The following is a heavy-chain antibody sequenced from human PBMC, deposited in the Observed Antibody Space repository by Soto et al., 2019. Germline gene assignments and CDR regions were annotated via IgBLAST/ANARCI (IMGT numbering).Heavy chain of an antibody. D-gene: IGHD4-17*01. V-gene: IGHV3-30*18. CDR2: ISYDGSNK. CDR1: GFTFSSYG. CDR3: AKDRWGYGDSPWRGNYYYYGMDV. J-gene: IGHJ6*02. Sequence: QVQLVESGGGVVQPGRSLRLSCAASGFTFSSYGMHWVRQAPGKGLEWVAVISYDGSNKYYADSVKGRFTISRDNSKNTLYLQMNSLRAEDTAVYYCAKDRWGYGDSPWRGNYYYYGMDVWGQGTTVTVSS.